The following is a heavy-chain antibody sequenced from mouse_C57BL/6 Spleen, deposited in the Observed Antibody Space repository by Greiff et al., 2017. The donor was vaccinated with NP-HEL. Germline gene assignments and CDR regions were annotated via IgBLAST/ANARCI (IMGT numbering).Heavy chain of an antibody. D-gene: IGHD2-4*01. CDR1: GFTFSDYG. CDR2: ISSGSSTI. V-gene: IGHV5-17*01. J-gene: IGHJ3*01. CDR3: ARNYYDYPWFAY. Sequence: EVKLQESGGGLVKPGGSLKLSCAASGFTFSDYGMHWVRQAPEKGLEWVAYISSGSSTIYYADTVKGRFTISRDNAKNTLFLQMTSLRSEDTAMYYCARNYYDYPWFAYWGQGTLVTVSA.